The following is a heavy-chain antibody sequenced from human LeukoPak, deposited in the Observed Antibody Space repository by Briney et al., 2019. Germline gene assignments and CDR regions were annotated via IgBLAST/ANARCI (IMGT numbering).Heavy chain of an antibody. D-gene: IGHD4-17*01. J-gene: IGHJ4*02. V-gene: IGHV3-30*02. CDR2: IRYDGSNK. CDR1: GFTFSSYW. Sequence: GGSLRLSCAASGFTFSSYWMSWVRQAPGKGLEWVAFIRYDGSNKYYADSVKGRFTISRDNSKNTLYLQMNSLRAEDTAVYYCAKEGDYGEGYYFDYWGQGTLVTVSS. CDR3: AKEGDYGEGYYFDY.